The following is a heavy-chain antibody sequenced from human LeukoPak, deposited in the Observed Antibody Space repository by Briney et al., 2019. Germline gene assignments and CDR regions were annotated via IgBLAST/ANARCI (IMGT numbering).Heavy chain of an antibody. J-gene: IGHJ5*02. CDR1: GYTFTCYY. D-gene: IGHD3-3*01. CDR3: ARSGGRLTYYDFWSGYLGVDWFDP. Sequence: ASVKVSCKASGYTFTCYYMHWVRQAPGQGLEWMGRINPNSGGTNYAQKFQGRVTMTRDTSISTAYMELSRLRSDDTAVYYCARSGGRLTYYDFWSGYLGVDWFDPWGQGTLVTVSS. CDR2: INPNSGGT. V-gene: IGHV1-2*06.